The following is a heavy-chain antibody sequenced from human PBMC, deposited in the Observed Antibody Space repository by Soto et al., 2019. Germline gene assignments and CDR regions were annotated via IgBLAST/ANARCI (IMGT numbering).Heavy chain of an antibody. J-gene: IGHJ6*02. D-gene: IGHD2-15*01. CDR1: GFTFDDYA. CDR3: AREGYCSSGSCALYSHDYFGMDF. V-gene: IGHV3-9*01. CDR2: ISWNSGSI. Sequence: GGSLRLSCAASGFTFDDYAMHWVRQAPGKGLEWVSGISWNSGSIGYADSVKARFTISRDNAKNSLYLQMRSLTSDDTAVYYCAREGYCSSGSCALYSHDYFGMDFWGQGTTVTVSS.